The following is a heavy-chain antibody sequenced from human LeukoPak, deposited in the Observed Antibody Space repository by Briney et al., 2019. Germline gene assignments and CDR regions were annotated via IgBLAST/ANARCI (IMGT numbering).Heavy chain of an antibody. Sequence: GGSLRLSCVASGLTFSNYWMHWVRQAPGQGLVWVSRITSDGSTTDYADSVKGRFTISRDNSKNTLYLQMNSLRAEDTAVYYCAKELGVEDFDYWGQGTLVTVSS. CDR3: AKELGVEDFDY. CDR1: GLTFSNYW. J-gene: IGHJ4*02. D-gene: IGHD3-3*01. CDR2: ITSDGSTT. V-gene: IGHV3-74*01.